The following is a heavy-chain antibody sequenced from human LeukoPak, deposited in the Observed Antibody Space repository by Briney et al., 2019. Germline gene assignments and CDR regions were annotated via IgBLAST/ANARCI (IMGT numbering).Heavy chain of an antibody. CDR3: ARAPYDYAYFDY. D-gene: IGHD3-16*01. CDR2: FYTSGST. Sequence: PSQTLSLTCTVSGGSISSGDYYWSWIRQPAGKGLEWIGRFYTSGSTNYNPSLKSRVTMSVDTSKNQFSLKLSSVTAADTAVYYCARAPYDYAYFDYWGQGALVTVSS. V-gene: IGHV4-61*02. J-gene: IGHJ4*02. CDR1: GGSISSGDYY.